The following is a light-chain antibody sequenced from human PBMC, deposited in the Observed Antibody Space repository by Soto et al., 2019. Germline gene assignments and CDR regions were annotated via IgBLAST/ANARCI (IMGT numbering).Light chain of an antibody. J-gene: IGKJ4*01. CDR3: QQLSTYPLT. CDR1: QGISTS. Sequence: DIQLTQSPSFLSASVGDRVTITCRASQGISTSLAWYQQNPGKTPKLLIYGASTLQSGVPSRFSGSGSGTEFTLTISTLQPEDFATYYCQQLSTYPLTFGGGTKVEIK. V-gene: IGKV1-9*01. CDR2: GAS.